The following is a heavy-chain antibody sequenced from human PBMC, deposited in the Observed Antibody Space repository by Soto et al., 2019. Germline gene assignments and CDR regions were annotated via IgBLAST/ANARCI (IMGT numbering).Heavy chain of an antibody. CDR1: GYSFTSHY. V-gene: IGHV1-18*04. J-gene: IGHJ6*02. D-gene: IGHD5-18*01. Sequence: ASVKVSCKAIGYSFTSHYMHWVRQAPGQGLEWMAWISGNGNTVYTQNFQDRVTLTADTSTTTAYMDLRSLRSDDTAVYYCARYSYAYGLDVWGQGTTVTVSS. CDR2: ISGNGNT. CDR3: ARYSYAYGLDV.